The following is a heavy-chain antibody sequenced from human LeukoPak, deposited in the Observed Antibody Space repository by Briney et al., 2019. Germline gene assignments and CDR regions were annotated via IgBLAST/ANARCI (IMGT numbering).Heavy chain of an antibody. D-gene: IGHD2-21*02. J-gene: IGHJ4*02. CDR2: ISNSRYT. CDR1: GFTFSTFT. Sequence: GGSLRLSCAASGFTFSTFTMNWVRQAPGKGLEWVSSISNSRYTYYSDAVKGRFTISRDNTRNSLYLEMNSLRAEDTALYYCARGGGDIPINYWGQGTLVTVSS. CDR3: ARGGGDIPINY. V-gene: IGHV3-21*01.